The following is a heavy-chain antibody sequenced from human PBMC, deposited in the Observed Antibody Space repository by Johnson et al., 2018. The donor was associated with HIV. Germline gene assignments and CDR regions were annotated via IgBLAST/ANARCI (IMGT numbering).Heavy chain of an antibody. Sequence: VQLVESGGGLVQPGGSLRLSCAASGFTFSSYWMSWVRQAPGKGLEWVANIKQDGSEKYYVDSVKGRFTISRDNAKNSLYLQMNSLRAEDTAVYYCARDSHNFWTDAFDIWGQGTMVTVSS. V-gene: IGHV3-7*01. J-gene: IGHJ3*02. CDR1: GFTFSSYW. D-gene: IGHD3/OR15-3a*01. CDR2: IKQDGSEK. CDR3: ARDSHNFWTDAFDI.